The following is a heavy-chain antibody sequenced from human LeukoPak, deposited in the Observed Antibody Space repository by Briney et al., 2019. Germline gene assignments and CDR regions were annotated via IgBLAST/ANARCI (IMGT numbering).Heavy chain of an antibody. Sequence: ASVKVSCKASGYTFTSYYMHWVRQAPGQGLEWMGIINPSGGSTSCAQKFQGRVTMTRDMSTSTVYMELSSLRSEDTAVYYCARAHIVATTRLGLWGQGTLVTVSS. D-gene: IGHD5-12*01. CDR1: GYTFTSYY. V-gene: IGHV1-46*01. J-gene: IGHJ4*02. CDR3: ARAHIVATTRLGL. CDR2: INPSGGST.